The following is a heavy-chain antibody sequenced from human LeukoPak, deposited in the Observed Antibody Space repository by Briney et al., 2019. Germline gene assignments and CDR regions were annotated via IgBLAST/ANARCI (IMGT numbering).Heavy chain of an antibody. D-gene: IGHD6-6*01. V-gene: IGHV1-2*02. J-gene: IGHJ4*02. Sequence: GASVKVSCKASGYTFTGYYMHWVRQAPGQGLEWMGWINPNSGGTNYAQKFQGRVTMTRDTSISTAYMELSRLRSDDTAVYHCARAASKYSSWDYWGQGTLVTVSS. CDR3: ARAASKYSSWDY. CDR1: GYTFTGYY. CDR2: INPNSGGT.